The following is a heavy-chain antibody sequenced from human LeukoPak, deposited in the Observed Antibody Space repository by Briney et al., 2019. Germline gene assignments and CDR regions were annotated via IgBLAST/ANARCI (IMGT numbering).Heavy chain of an antibody. Sequence: SETLSLTCTVSGGSISRSSYYWGWIRQPPGKGLEWIGSIYYSGSTYYNPSLKSRVTISVDTSKNQFSLKLNSVTAADTAVYYCANDLGSCFDPWGQGALVTVSS. CDR2: IYYSGST. J-gene: IGHJ5*02. CDR1: GGSISRSSYY. CDR3: ANDLGSCFDP. D-gene: IGHD2-15*01. V-gene: IGHV4-39*07.